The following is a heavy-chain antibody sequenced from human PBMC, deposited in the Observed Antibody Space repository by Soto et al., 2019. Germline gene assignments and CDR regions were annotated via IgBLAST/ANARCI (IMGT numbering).Heavy chain of an antibody. V-gene: IGHV4-34*01. CDR2: INHSGST. Sequence: PSETLSLTCAVYGGSFSGYYWSWIRQPPGKGLEWIGEINHSGSTNYNPSLKSRVTISVDTSKNQFSLKLSSVTAADTAVYYCARGRSVIAAAGNCYDYWGQGTLVTVSS. CDR1: GGSFSGYY. D-gene: IGHD6-13*01. J-gene: IGHJ4*02. CDR3: ARGRSVIAAAGNCYDY.